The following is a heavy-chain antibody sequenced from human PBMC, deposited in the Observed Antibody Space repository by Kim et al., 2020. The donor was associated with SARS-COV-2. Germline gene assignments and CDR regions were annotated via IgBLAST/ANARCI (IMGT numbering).Heavy chain of an antibody. D-gene: IGHD6-13*01. J-gene: IGHJ4*02. CDR3: ARDQGTSWADFDY. CDR1: GYNLVDKY. V-gene: IGHV1-2*02. Sequence: ASVKVSCKTSGYNLVDKYMHWVRQAPGHGLEWMGWINPNNGDTQYAAKFQGRVTMTRVTSISTVYMVFNSLTSDDTAVYYCARDQGTSWADFDYWGQGSLVTVSS. CDR2: INPNNGDT.